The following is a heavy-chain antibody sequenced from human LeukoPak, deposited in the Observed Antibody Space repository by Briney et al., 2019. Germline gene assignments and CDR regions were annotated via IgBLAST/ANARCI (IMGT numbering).Heavy chain of an antibody. CDR3: ARDMGVSQRYWYFDL. J-gene: IGHJ2*01. V-gene: IGHV4-39*07. CDR1: GGSISSTTYF. D-gene: IGHD2-2*01. CDR2: MYASGST. Sequence: SETLSLTCTVSGGSISSTTYFWGWIRQPPGKGLEWIGRMYASGSTNFNPSLKSRVTMSVDTSKNQFSLNLSSVTAADTAVYYCARDMGVSQRYWYFDLWGPGTLVTVSS.